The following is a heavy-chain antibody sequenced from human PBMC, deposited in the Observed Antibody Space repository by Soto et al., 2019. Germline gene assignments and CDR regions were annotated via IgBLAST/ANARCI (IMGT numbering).Heavy chain of an antibody. J-gene: IGHJ6*02. Sequence: EVQLVESGGGLIQPGGSLRLSCAASGFTVSSNYMSWVRQAPGMGLEWVSVIYSSGSTYYADSVKGRLTISRDTSKNTWYLQMNSLRAEDTAVYYCARVPIPSVYADDYYGMGVWGQGTTVTVSS. V-gene: IGHV3-53*01. CDR1: GFTVSSNY. D-gene: IGHD4-17*01. CDR3: ARVPIPSVYADDYYGMGV. CDR2: IYSSGST.